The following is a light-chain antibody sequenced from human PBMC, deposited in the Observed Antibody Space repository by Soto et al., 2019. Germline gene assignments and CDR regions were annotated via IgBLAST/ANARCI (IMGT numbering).Light chain of an antibody. J-gene: IGKJ5*01. Sequence: EIVLTQSPGTLSLSPGERATLSCRASQSVSSSYLAWYQQNPGQGPRLLIYGASSRATGIPDRFSGSGSGTDFILPISRLEPEEFAVYYCQQYGSSPITFGQGTRLEIK. CDR2: GAS. CDR3: QQYGSSPIT. V-gene: IGKV3-20*01. CDR1: QSVSSSY.